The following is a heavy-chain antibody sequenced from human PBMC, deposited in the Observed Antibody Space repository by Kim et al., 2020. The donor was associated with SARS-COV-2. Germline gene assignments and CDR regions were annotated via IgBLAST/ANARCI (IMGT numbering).Heavy chain of an antibody. CDR2: ISWNSDFA. Sequence: GGSLRLSCAASGFSFADYDMHWVRQAPGKGLEWVSRISWNSDFAGYADSVSGRFTISRDNAKNFLYLQMNSLRVEDTAFYYCLKDIVGNNYDYSGHYPWGQGTLVTVSS. V-gene: IGHV3-9*01. D-gene: IGHD3-22*01. CDR1: GFSFADYD. CDR3: LKDIVGNNYDYSGHYP. J-gene: IGHJ5*02.